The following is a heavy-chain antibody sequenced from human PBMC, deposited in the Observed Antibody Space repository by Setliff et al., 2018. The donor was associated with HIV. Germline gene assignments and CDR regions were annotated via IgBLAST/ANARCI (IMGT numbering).Heavy chain of an antibody. D-gene: IGHD1-26*01. CDR3: TRGLGARSHTDDY. Sequence: PGGSLRLSCAASGFTFSGSAMHWVRQASGKGLEWVGRIRSKANSYATAYAASVKGRFTISRDDSKNTAYLQMNSLKTEDTAVYYCTRGLGARSHTDDYWGQGTLVTVSS. CDR2: IRSKANSYAT. V-gene: IGHV3-73*01. J-gene: IGHJ4*02. CDR1: GFTFSGSA.